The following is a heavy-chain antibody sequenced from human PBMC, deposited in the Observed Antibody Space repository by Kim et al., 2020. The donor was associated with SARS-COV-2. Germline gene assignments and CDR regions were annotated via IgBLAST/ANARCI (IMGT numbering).Heavy chain of an antibody. Sequence: GGSLRLSCAASGFTFSSYAMSWVRQAPGKGPEWVSLVSGSGGSTYHADSVKGRFAISRDNSKKTLYLQMNSLRVEDTALYYCAKGESNNWYFFDYWGQG. CDR3: AKGESNNWYFFDY. J-gene: IGHJ4*02. CDR1: GFTFSSYA. V-gene: IGHV3-23*01. D-gene: IGHD6-13*01. CDR2: VSGSGGST.